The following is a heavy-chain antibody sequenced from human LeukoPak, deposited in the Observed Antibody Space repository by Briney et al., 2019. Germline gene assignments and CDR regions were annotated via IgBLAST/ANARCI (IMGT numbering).Heavy chain of an antibody. CDR2: INVDGSVK. D-gene: IGHD3-22*01. CDR1: GFTFSNYW. J-gene: IGHJ4*02. CDR3: AKRGVVIRVILVGFHKEAYYFDS. V-gene: IGHV3-74*01. Sequence: PGGSLRLSCAASGFTFSNYWMHWVRQVPGKGLVWVSRINVDGSVKSYADSVKGRFTISRDNPKNTLYLQMNSLRAEDTAVYFCAKRGVVIRVILVGFHKEAYYFDSWGQGALVTVSS.